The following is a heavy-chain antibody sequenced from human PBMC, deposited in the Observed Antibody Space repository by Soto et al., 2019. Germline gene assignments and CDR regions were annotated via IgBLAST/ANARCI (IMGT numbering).Heavy chain of an antibody. CDR3: ARAPYYDFWSGYYPPGRFDP. Sequence: SETLSLTCTVSGGSISSGGYYWSWIRQHPXKGLEWIGYIYYSGSTYYNPSLKSRVTISVDTSKNQFSLKLSSVTAADTAVYYCARAPYYDFWSGYYPPGRFDPWGQGTLVTVSS. CDR2: IYYSGST. J-gene: IGHJ5*02. D-gene: IGHD3-3*01. CDR1: GGSISSGGYY. V-gene: IGHV4-31*03.